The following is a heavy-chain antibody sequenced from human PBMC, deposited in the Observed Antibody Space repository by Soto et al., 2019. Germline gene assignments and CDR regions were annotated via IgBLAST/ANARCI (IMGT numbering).Heavy chain of an antibody. D-gene: IGHD5-18*01. CDR2: INHSGST. CDR3: ARDRLRGYSYGNYYYYGMDV. CDR1: GGSFSGYY. Sequence: SLTCAVYGGSFSGYYWSWIRQPPGKGLEWIGEINHSGSTNYNPSLKSRVTISVDTSKNQFSLKLSSVTAADTAVYYCARDRLRGYSYGNYYYYGMDVWGQGTTVTVSS. V-gene: IGHV4-34*01. J-gene: IGHJ6*02.